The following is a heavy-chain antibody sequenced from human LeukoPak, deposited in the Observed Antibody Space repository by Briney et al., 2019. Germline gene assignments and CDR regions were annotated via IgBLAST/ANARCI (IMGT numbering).Heavy chain of an antibody. Sequence: SETLSLTCTVSGGAISSYYWIWIRQPPGKGLEWIGYIYYSGSTNYSPSLKSRVTISVDTSKNQFSLKLSSVTAADMAVYYCARVGYQLLSVGNYYYYMDVWGRGTTVTVSS. D-gene: IGHD2-2*01. CDR2: IYYSGST. CDR3: ARVGYQLLSVGNYYYYMDV. V-gene: IGHV4-59*01. J-gene: IGHJ6*03. CDR1: GGAISSYY.